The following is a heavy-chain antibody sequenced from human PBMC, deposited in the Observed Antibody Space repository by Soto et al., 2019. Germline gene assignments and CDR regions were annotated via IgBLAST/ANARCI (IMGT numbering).Heavy chain of an antibody. Sequence: EVQLLESGGHLVQPGGSLRLSCAASGFIFSNYAMSWVRQAPGKGLEWVSFISGSGSNTYYADSVKGRFTISRGNSKNTLYLQMNSLRAEDAAVYYCVREGSSSGLHLDHWGPGTLVTVSS. CDR1: GFIFSNYA. CDR2: ISGSGSNT. D-gene: IGHD6-6*01. J-gene: IGHJ4*02. CDR3: VREGSSSGLHLDH. V-gene: IGHV3-23*01.